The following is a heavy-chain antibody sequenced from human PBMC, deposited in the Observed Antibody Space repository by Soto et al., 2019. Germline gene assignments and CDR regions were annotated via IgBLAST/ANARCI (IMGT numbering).Heavy chain of an antibody. CDR2: ISAYNGNT. Sequence: ASVKVSCKASGYTFTSYGISWVRQAPGQGLEWMGWISAYNGNTNYAQKLQGRVTMTTDTSTSTAYMELRSLRSDDTAVYYCARAGQLVLSRFAVEDSWGQGTLVTVSS. V-gene: IGHV1-18*01. J-gene: IGHJ4*02. CDR3: ARAGQLVLSRFAVEDS. CDR1: GYTFTSYG. D-gene: IGHD6-6*01.